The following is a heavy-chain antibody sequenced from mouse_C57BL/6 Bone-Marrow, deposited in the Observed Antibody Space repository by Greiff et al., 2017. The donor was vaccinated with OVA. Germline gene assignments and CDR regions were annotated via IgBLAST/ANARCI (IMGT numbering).Heavy chain of an antibody. V-gene: IGHV5-4*01. CDR2: ISDGGSYT. J-gene: IGHJ3*01. CDR1: GFTFSSYA. CDR3: ARDRDSSGPAWFAY. D-gene: IGHD3-2*02. Sequence: EVNVVESGGGLVKPGGSLKLSCAASGFTFSSYAMSWVRQTPEKRLEWVATISDGGSYTYYPDNVKGRFTISRDNAKNNLYLQMSHPKSEDTAMYYCARDRDSSGPAWFAYWGQGTLVTVSA.